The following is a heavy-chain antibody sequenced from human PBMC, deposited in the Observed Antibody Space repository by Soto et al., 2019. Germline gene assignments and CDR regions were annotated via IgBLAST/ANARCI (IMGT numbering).Heavy chain of an antibody. CDR3: ARATAMPNTLRSRYFFDY. Sequence: SETLSLTCAVSGGSISSGAYSCTWIRQPPGKGLEWTGYIFDTGSTYHNPSLKSRLSISVDRSKNHFSLNLRSVTAADTAVYYCARATAMPNTLRSRYFFDYWGQGTLVTDSS. D-gene: IGHD2-2*01. J-gene: IGHJ4*02. CDR2: IFDTGST. CDR1: GGSISSGAYS. V-gene: IGHV4-30-2*01.